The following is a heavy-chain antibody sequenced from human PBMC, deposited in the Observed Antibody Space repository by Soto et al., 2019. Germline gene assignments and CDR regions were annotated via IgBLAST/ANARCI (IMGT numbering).Heavy chain of an antibody. CDR1: GFTFSSYG. J-gene: IGHJ6*03. CDR2: IWYDGSNK. V-gene: IGHV3-33*01. CDR3: ARAREDRQYYYYYYMDV. Sequence: GGSLRLSCAASGFTFSSYGMHWVRQAPGKGLEWVAVIWYDGSNKYYADSVKGRFTISRDNSKNTLYLQMNSLRAEDTAVYYCARAREDRQYYYYYYMDVWGKGTTVTVSS.